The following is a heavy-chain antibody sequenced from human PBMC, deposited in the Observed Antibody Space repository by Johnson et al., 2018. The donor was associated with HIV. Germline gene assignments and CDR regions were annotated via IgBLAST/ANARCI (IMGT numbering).Heavy chain of an antibody. Sequence: VQLVESGGGVVRPGGSLRLSCAASGFMFGDFAMSWVRQSPGKGLGWVSGINWNGGNIGYADSVKGRFSISRDNAKNSLYLQMNSLRAEDTAVYYCAGDPGPDYDILTGPLDGAFDIWGQGTMVTVSS. V-gene: IGHV3-20*04. CDR2: INWNGGNI. CDR3: AGDPGPDYDILTGPLDGAFDI. J-gene: IGHJ3*02. CDR1: GFMFGDFA. D-gene: IGHD3-9*01.